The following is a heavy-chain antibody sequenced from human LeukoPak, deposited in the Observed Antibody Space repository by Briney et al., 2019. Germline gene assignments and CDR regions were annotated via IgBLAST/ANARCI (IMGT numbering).Heavy chain of an antibody. V-gene: IGHV1-69*13. J-gene: IGHJ3*02. Sequence: ASVKVSCKASGYTFTSYAISWVRQAPGQGLEWMGGIIPIFGTANYAQKFQGRVTITADESTSTAYMELSSLRSEDTAVYYCARRGDDSSGYGAFDIWGQGTMVTVSS. CDR3: ARRGDDSSGYGAFDI. D-gene: IGHD3-22*01. CDR1: GYTFTSYA. CDR2: IIPIFGTA.